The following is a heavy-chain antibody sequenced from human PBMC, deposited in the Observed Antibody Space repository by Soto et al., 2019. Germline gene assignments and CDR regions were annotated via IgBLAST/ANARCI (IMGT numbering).Heavy chain of an antibody. CDR3: ARQIFPITMVRGVSPYDY. Sequence: ASVKVSCKASGFTFSRSAMQWVRQARGQRLEWIGWIVADSGNTNYAQKLQGRVTMTTDTSTSTAYMELRSLRSDDTAVYYCARQIFPITMVRGVSPYDYWGQGTLVTVSS. J-gene: IGHJ4*02. V-gene: IGHV1-18*01. CDR1: GFTFSRSA. CDR2: IVADSGNT. D-gene: IGHD3-10*01.